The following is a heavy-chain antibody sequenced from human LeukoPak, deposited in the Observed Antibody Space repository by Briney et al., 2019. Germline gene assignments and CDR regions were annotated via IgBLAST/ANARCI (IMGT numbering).Heavy chain of an antibody. CDR1: GYTFTRDY. J-gene: IGHJ4*02. V-gene: IGHV1-46*01. Sequence: GASVKGSRKASGYTFTRDYMHWLRQAPGQGLEGMGIINPNGGRTSYAQKFEGRVTMNRHTSTSTAYMDLGSPGSEYTALYYCARDSHSALDYWGQGTLVTVSS. D-gene: IGHD6-25*01. CDR3: ARDSHSALDY. CDR2: INPNGGRT.